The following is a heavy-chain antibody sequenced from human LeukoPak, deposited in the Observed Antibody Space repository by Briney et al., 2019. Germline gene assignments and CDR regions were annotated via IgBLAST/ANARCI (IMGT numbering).Heavy chain of an antibody. J-gene: IGHJ4*02. D-gene: IGHD2-15*01. CDR2: ISGSGGGT. CDR3: AKAPGRYCSGGSCYGDY. CDR1: GFTFSSYA. V-gene: IGHV3-23*01. Sequence: PGGSLRLSCAASGFTFSSYAMSWVRQAPGKGLEWVSAISGSGGGTYYADSVKGRFTISRDNSKNTLYLQMNSLRAEDTAVYYCAKAPGRYCSGGSCYGDYWGQGTLVTVSS.